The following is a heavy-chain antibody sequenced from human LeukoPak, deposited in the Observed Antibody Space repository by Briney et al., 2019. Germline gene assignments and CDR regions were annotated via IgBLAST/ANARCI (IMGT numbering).Heavy chain of an antibody. CDR3: ARGAPSHGWLLQT. D-gene: IGHD3-22*01. V-gene: IGHV3-7*05. Sequence: PGGSLRLSCAASGFMFSTYWMTWVRQAPGKGLESVANINQDGGEKYYVDSVKGRFTISRDNAKNSLYLQMNSLRAEDTAVYYCARGAPSHGWLLQTWGQGTLVTVSS. CDR2: INQDGGEK. CDR1: GFMFSTYW. J-gene: IGHJ5*02.